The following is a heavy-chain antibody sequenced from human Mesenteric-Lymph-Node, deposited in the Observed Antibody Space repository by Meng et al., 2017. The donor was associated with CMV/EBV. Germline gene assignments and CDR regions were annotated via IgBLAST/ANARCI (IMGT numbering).Heavy chain of an antibody. V-gene: IGHV4-34*01. CDR2: INHSGST. CDR1: GGSFRGYY. D-gene: IGHD4-23*01. J-gene: IGHJ4*02. CDR3: ARHQRWLKSEGGFNY. Sequence: VQLQQCGAGLLQSSETLSLTCAVYGGSFRGYYWSWIRPPPGKGLEWIGEINHSGSTNYNPSLKSRVTISVDTSKNQFSLKLSSVTAADTAVYYCARHQRWLKSEGGFNYWGQGTLVTVSS.